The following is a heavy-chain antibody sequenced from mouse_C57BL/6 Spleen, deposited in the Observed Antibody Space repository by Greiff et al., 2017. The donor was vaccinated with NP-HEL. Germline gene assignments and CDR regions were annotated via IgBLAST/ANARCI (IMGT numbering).Heavy chain of an antibody. CDR2: IRNKANGYTT. V-gene: IGHV7-3*01. CDR1: GFTFTDYY. CDR3: ARSSNYYGSSFDY. D-gene: IGHD1-1*01. Sequence: EVKLMESGGGLVQPGGSLSLSCAASGFTFTDYYMSWVRQPPGKALEWLGFIRNKANGYTTEYSASVKGRFTISRDNSQSILYLQMNALRAEDSATYYCARSSNYYGSSFDYWGQGTTLTVSS. J-gene: IGHJ2*01.